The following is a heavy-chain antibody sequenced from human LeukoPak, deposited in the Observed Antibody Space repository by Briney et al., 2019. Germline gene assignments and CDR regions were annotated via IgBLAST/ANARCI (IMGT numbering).Heavy chain of an antibody. CDR2: INPNSGGT. Sequence: ASVKVSCKASGYTFTGYYTHWVRQAPGQGLEWMGWINPNSGGTNYAQKFQGRVTMTRDTSISTAYMELSRLRSEDTAVYYCARDGSYGITNNWFDPWGQGTLVTVSS. J-gene: IGHJ5*02. D-gene: IGHD5-18*01. CDR1: GYTFTGYY. V-gene: IGHV1-2*02. CDR3: ARDGSYGITNNWFDP.